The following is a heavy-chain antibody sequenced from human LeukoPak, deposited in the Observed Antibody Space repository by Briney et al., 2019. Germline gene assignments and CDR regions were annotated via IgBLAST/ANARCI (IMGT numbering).Heavy chain of an antibody. J-gene: IGHJ3*02. Sequence: GGSLRLSCAASGFTFSSYGMHWVRQAPGKSLEWVAVISHDGGRPSYADSGKGRFTISRDNSKNTLYLQMSSLGPEDTAVYYCAKGRTIWWWFDASAIWGQGTMVTVSS. V-gene: IGHV3-30*18. D-gene: IGHD2-21*01. CDR1: GFTFSSYG. CDR2: ISHDGGRP. CDR3: AKGRTIWWWFDASAI.